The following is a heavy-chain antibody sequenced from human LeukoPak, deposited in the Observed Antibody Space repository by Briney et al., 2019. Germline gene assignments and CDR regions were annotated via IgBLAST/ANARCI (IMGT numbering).Heavy chain of an antibody. Sequence: HPGGSLRLSCAVSGFTFYTYGIHWVRQAPGKGLEWVSAISASSDSTYYADSVKGRFTISRDNSKNTLYLQMTSLRAEDTAVYYCAFFSNYFDFWGQGTLVTVSS. CDR3: AFFSNYFDF. D-gene: IGHD3-3*01. CDR2: ISASSDST. CDR1: GFTFYTYG. V-gene: IGHV3-23*01. J-gene: IGHJ4*02.